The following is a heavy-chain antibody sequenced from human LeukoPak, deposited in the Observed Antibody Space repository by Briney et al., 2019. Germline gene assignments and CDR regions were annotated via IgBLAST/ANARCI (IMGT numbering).Heavy chain of an antibody. Sequence: GGSLRLSCAASRFTFSTYWMHWVRQAPGKGLVWVSRINSDGTSTSYADSVKGRFTISRDNAKNTLYLQMNSLRAEDTAVYYCARRYCSGGSCYGAFDYWGQGTLVTVSS. CDR3: ARRYCSGGSCYGAFDY. D-gene: IGHD2-15*01. V-gene: IGHV3-74*01. CDR1: RFTFSTYW. J-gene: IGHJ4*02. CDR2: INSDGTST.